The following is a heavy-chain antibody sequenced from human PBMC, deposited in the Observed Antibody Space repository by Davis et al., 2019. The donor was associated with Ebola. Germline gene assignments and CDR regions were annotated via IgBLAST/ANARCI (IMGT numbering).Heavy chain of an antibody. Sequence: SETLSLTCTVSGGSISSSGYYWGWIRQPPGKGLEWIGTIYYSGSTYYNPSLKSRVTISVDTSKNQFSLKLSSVTAADTAVYYCARGAERWLQLKARTFDYWGQGTLVTVSS. CDR2: IYYSGST. CDR3: ARGAERWLQLKARTFDY. D-gene: IGHD5-24*01. J-gene: IGHJ4*02. CDR1: GGSISSSGYY. V-gene: IGHV4-39*01.